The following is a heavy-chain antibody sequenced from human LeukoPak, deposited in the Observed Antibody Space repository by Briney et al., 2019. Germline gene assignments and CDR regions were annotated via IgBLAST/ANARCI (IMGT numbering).Heavy chain of an antibody. CDR1: GGSFSGYY. Sequence: SETLSLTCAVYGGSFSGYYWSWIRQPPGKGPEWIGEINHSGSTNYNPSLKSRVTISVDTSKNQFSPKLSSVTAADTAVYYCARGGSSSGWYAPLRYFDLWGRGTLVTVSS. V-gene: IGHV4-34*01. CDR3: ARGGSSSGWYAPLRYFDL. CDR2: INHSGST. J-gene: IGHJ2*01. D-gene: IGHD6-19*01.